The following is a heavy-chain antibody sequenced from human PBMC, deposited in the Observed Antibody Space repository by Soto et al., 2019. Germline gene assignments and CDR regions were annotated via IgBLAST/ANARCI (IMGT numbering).Heavy chain of an antibody. Sequence: EVQLLESGGGLVQPGGSLRLSCAASGFTFSSYAMSWVRQAPGKGLEWVSAISGSGGSTYYADSLKGRFTISRDNSKNTLYLQMNSLRAEDTAVYYCAKDFDGYCSGGSCHSPFDYWGQGTLVTVSS. CDR3: AKDFDGYCSGGSCHSPFDY. V-gene: IGHV3-23*01. J-gene: IGHJ4*02. CDR1: GFTFSSYA. CDR2: ISGSGGST. D-gene: IGHD2-15*01.